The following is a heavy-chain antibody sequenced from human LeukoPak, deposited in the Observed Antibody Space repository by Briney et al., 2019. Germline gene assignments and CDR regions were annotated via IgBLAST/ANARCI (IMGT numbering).Heavy chain of an antibody. CDR2: ISGSGGST. D-gene: IGHD6-6*01. J-gene: IGHJ6*02. CDR3: AKRSSSPYYYYGMDV. Sequence: GGSLRLSCAASGFTFSSYAMSWVRQAPGKGLEWVSAISGSGGSTYNADSVKGRFTISRDNSKNTLYLQMNSLRAEDTAVYYCAKRSSSPYYYYGMDVWGQGTTVTVSS. CDR1: GFTFSSYA. V-gene: IGHV3-23*01.